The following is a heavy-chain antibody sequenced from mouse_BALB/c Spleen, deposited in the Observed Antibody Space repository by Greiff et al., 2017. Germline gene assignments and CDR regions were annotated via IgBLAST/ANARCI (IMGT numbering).Heavy chain of an antibody. V-gene: IGHV14-1*02. D-gene: IGHD1-1*01. CDR3: ARARDYGSRGAY. CDR1: GFNIKDYY. CDR2: IDPENGNT. Sequence: EVQLQESGAELVRPGALVKLSCKASGFNIKDYYMHWVKQRPEQGLEWIGWIDPENGNTIYDPKFQGKASITADTSSNTAYLQLSSLTSEDTAVYYCARARDYGSRGAYWGEGSLGTVSA. J-gene: IGHJ3*01.